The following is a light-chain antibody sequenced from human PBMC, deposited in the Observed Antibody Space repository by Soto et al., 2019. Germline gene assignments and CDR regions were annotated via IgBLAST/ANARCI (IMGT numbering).Light chain of an antibody. CDR2: GAS. J-gene: IGKJ4*01. Sequence: EIVMTQSPATLSVPPGERATLSCRASQSVDSNLAWYQQKPGQAPRLLIFGASTRATGIPARFSGSGSGTDFTLTISSLQSEDFGVYFCQQYDNWPLTFGGGTKVDIK. V-gene: IGKV3D-15*01. CDR3: QQYDNWPLT. CDR1: QSVDSN.